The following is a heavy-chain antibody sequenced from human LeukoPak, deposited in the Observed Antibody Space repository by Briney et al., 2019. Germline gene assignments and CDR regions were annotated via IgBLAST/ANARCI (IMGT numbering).Heavy chain of an antibody. CDR2: MNPNSGNT. V-gene: IGHV1-8*01. J-gene: IGHJ4*02. Sequence: ASVKVSCKASGYTFTSYDTNWVRQATGQGLEWMGWMNPNSGNTGYAQKFQGRVTMTRNTSISTAYMELSSLRSEDTAVYYCAVEYSSFSHYFDYWGQGTLVTVSS. D-gene: IGHD6-6*01. CDR3: AVEYSSFSHYFDY. CDR1: GYTFTSYD.